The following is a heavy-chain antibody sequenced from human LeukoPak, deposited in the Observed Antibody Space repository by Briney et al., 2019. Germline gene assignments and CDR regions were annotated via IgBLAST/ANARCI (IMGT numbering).Heavy chain of an antibody. Sequence: GESLKISCKGSGYSFTSYWIGWVRQRPGKGLEWIGIIYPGDSDTRYSPSFQGQVTILADKSIRTAYMQWSSLKASDTALYYCARHPPDLYTNYYYGMDVWGQGTTVTVSS. V-gene: IGHV5-51*01. CDR2: IYPGDSDT. J-gene: IGHJ6*02. CDR3: ARHPPDLYTNYYYGMDV. CDR1: GYSFTSYW.